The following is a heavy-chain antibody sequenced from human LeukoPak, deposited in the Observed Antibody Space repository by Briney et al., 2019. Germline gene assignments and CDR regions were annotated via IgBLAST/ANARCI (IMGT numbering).Heavy chain of an antibody. CDR3: AGVGSSGWYFDY. CDR1: GGSFSGYY. D-gene: IGHD6-19*01. J-gene: IGHJ4*02. CDR2: INHSGST. V-gene: IGHV4-34*01. Sequence: SEILSLTCAVYGGSFSGYYWSWIRQPPGKGLEWIGEINHSGSTNYNPSLKSRVTISVDTSKNQFSLKLSSVTAADTAVYYCAGVGSSGWYFDYWGQGTLVTVSS.